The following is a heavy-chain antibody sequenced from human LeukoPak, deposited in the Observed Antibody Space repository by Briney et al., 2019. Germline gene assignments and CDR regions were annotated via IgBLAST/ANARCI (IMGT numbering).Heavy chain of an antibody. CDR1: GGSISSGSYD. CDR3: AREKWELRQSAFDI. CDR2: IYTSGST. V-gene: IGHV4-61*02. Sequence: SETLSLTCTVSGGSISSGSYDWSWIRQPAGKGLEWIGRIYTSGSTNYNPSLKSRVTISVDTSKNQFSLKLSSVTAADTAVYYCAREKWELRQSAFDIWGQGTMVTVSS. J-gene: IGHJ3*02. D-gene: IGHD1-26*01.